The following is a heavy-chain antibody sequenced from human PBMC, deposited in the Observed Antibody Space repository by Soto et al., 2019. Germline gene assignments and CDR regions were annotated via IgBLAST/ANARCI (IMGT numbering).Heavy chain of an antibody. CDR1: GGTFSSYA. Sequence: GASVKVSCKASGGTFSSYAISWVRQAPGQGLEWMGGIIPIFGTANYAQKFRGRVTITADKSTSTAYMELSSLRSEDTAVYYCARDPLSVGQLDWFDPWGQGTLVTVSS. D-gene: IGHD6-6*01. CDR2: IIPIFGTA. CDR3: ARDPLSVGQLDWFDP. V-gene: IGHV1-69*06. J-gene: IGHJ5*02.